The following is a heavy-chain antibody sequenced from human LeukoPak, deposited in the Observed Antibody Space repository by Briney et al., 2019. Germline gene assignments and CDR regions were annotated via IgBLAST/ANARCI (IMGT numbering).Heavy chain of an antibody. CDR3: ARNDTKMVTVDY. J-gene: IGHJ4*02. CDR1: GVSITSSSYY. V-gene: IGHV4-39*02. D-gene: IGHD2-21*02. CDR2: IHYGANT. Sequence: SETLSLTCTVSGVSITSSSYYWGWIRQPPGKGPEWIGSIHYGANTYRNPSLKSRVTISMDTSKNHFSLSLSSVTAADTAVYYCARNDTKMVTVDYWGQGTLVTVSS.